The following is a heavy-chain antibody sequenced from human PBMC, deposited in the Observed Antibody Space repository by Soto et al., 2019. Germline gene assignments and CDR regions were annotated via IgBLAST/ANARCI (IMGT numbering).Heavy chain of an antibody. CDR2: INSYNGNT. J-gene: IGHJ5*02. D-gene: IGHD6-19*01. V-gene: IGHV1-18*01. Sequence: QVQLVQSGAEVKKPGASVKVSCKASGYTFTSYGISWVRQAPGQGLEWMGWINSYNGNTNYAQKLQCRVTMTTDTATSTAYMELRSMRSDYTAVYYCAREPVAGIWFDPWGQGTLVTVSS. CDR3: AREPVAGIWFDP. CDR1: GYTFTSYG.